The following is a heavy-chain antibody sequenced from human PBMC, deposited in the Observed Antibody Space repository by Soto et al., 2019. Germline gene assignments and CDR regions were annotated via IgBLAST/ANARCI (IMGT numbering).Heavy chain of an antibody. CDR3: VRHRVSDMLTGAFDP. CDR1: GGSIAGSTYY. V-gene: IGHV4-39*01. D-gene: IGHD3-9*01. J-gene: IGHJ5*02. Sequence: LQESGPRLLKPSETLSLTCSVSGGSIAGSTYYWGWLRQSAGKGLEWSGSVDYGGITYYNPSLKSRLTFSVETSTTQFSLRLTSLTAADTSLYYCVRHRVSDMLTGAFDPWGNGVLVSVSS. CDR2: VDYGGIT.